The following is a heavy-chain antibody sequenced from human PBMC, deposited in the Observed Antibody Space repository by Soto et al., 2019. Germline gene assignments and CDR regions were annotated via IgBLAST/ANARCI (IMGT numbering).Heavy chain of an antibody. Sequence: QVQLVESGGGVVQPGRSLRLSCAASGFTFSSYGMHWVRQAPGKGLEWVAVIWYDGSNKYYADSVKGRFTISRDNSKNTLYMQMNSLRAEDTAVYYCASSVGRYCSGGSCYDYWGQGTLVTVSS. CDR2: IWYDGSNK. CDR3: ASSVGRYCSGGSCYDY. V-gene: IGHV3-33*01. D-gene: IGHD2-15*01. CDR1: GFTFSSYG. J-gene: IGHJ4*02.